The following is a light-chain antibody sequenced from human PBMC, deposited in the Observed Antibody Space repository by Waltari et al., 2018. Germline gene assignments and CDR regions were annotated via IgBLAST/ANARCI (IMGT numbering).Light chain of an antibody. CDR2: EVS. Sequence: DIVMTQTPLALSVTPGQPASISCKSSQSLLHSDGKTYLYWYLQKPGQSPQLLIYEVSSRLSGVPDRFSGSGSGTDFTLKISRVEAEDVGVYYCMQGIHLLWTFGQGTKVEIK. CDR1: QSLLHSDGKTY. V-gene: IGKV2-29*03. J-gene: IGKJ1*01. CDR3: MQGIHLLWT.